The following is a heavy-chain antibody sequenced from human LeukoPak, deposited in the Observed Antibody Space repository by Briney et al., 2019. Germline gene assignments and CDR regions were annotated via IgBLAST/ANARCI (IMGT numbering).Heavy chain of an antibody. J-gene: IGHJ6*04. Sequence: PAGSLTLSRAVSGFTFSSYVMSWVRQAPGKGLEWVSTISGSGGGRYYADSVKGRFTISRDNSKNTMYLQMNSLRAEDTAVYYCAKSLTPLNYDISKSNGMDVWGKGTTVTVSS. CDR2: ISGSGGGR. CDR1: GFTFSSYV. V-gene: IGHV3-23*01. CDR3: AKSLTPLNYDISKSNGMDV. D-gene: IGHD3-9*01.